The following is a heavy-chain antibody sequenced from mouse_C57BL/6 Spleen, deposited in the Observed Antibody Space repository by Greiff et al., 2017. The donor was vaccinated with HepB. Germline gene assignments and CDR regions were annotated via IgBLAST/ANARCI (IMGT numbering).Heavy chain of an antibody. CDR2: ISDGGSYT. CDR3: ARGFTTVVAPHWYFDV. Sequence: EVKLVESGGGLVKPGGSLKLSCAASGFTFSSYAMSWVRQTPEKRLEWVATISDGGSYTYYPDNVKGRFTISRDNAKNNLYLQMSHLKSEDTAMYYCARGFTTVVAPHWYFDVWGTGTTVTVSS. D-gene: IGHD1-1*01. J-gene: IGHJ1*03. CDR1: GFTFSSYA. V-gene: IGHV5-4*03.